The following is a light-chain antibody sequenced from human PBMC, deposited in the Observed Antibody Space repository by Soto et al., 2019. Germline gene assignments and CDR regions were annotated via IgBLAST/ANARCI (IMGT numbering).Light chain of an antibody. CDR2: GAS. CDR3: QQYGSSPLT. J-gene: IGKJ4*01. Sequence: EIVLTQSPGTLSLSPGERATLSCRASRSVSSSYLAWYQQKPGQAPRLLIYGASSRATGIPDRFSGSGSGTDFTLTISRLEPEDFAFYYCQQYGSSPLTFGGGTKVDIK. CDR1: RSVSSSY. V-gene: IGKV3-20*01.